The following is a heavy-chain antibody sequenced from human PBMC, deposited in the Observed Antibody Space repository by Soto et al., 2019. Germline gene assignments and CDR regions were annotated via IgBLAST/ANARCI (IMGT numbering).Heavy chain of an antibody. CDR1: GFSINNFE. Sequence: VESGGGSVQPGGSLRLSCAASGFSINNFEVNWVRQAPGEGLQWFAYLSTTGGTIYYADSEKGRFIISRDDANNSAHLQMNSLRTEDTAVYYCAGARRMLPAAATSFGLDVWGQGTTVTVTS. CDR3: AGARRMLPAAATSFGLDV. CDR2: LSTTGGTI. V-gene: IGHV3-48*03. J-gene: IGHJ6*02. D-gene: IGHD2-2*01.